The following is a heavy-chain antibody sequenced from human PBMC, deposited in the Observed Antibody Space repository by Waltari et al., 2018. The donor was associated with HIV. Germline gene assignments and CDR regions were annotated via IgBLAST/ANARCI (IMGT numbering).Heavy chain of an antibody. V-gene: IGHV4-39*01. J-gene: IGHJ5*02. CDR2: MSYSGST. Sequence: QLQLQESGPGLVKSSETLSLTCTVSGGPMTSSSYYWGWIRQPPGKGLEWIGSMSYSGSTYNNPSLRSRLTISVDTSKNQFSLKLTSVTAADTAMYYCARSFSGYSNYFDPWGQGTLVTVSS. CDR3: ARSFSGYSNYFDP. D-gene: IGHD4-4*01. CDR1: GGPMTSSSYY.